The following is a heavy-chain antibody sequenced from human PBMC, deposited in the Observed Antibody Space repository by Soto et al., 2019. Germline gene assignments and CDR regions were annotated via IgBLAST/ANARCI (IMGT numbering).Heavy chain of an antibody. D-gene: IGHD3-10*01. V-gene: IGHV3-21*01. J-gene: IGHJ5*02. CDR3: ASEQVRGVIWFDP. CDR2: ISSSSSYI. Sequence: EVQLVESGGGLVKPGGSLRLSCAASGFTFSSYSMNWVRQAPGKGLEWVSSISSSSSYIYYADSVKGRFTISRDNAKNSRYLQMNSLRAEDTAVYYCASEQVRGVIWFDPWGQGTLVTVSS. CDR1: GFTFSSYS.